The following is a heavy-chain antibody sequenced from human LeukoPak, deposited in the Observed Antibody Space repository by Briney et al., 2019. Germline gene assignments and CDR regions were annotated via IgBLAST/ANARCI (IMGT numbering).Heavy chain of an antibody. CDR3: TTDRDIANAFDI. CDR2: ISSSGSTI. CDR1: GFTFSDYY. V-gene: IGHV3-11*04. D-gene: IGHD2-15*01. J-gene: IGHJ3*02. Sequence: GGSLRLSCAASGFTFSDYYMSWIRQAPGKGLEWVSYISSSGSTIYYADSVKGRFTISRDNAKNSLYLQMNSLRAEDTAVYYCTTDRDIANAFDIWGQGTMVTVSS.